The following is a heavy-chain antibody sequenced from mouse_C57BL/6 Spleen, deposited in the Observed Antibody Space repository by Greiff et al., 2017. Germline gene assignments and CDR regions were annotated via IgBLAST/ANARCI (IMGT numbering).Heavy chain of an antibody. V-gene: IGHV1-61*01. J-gene: IGHJ2*01. Sequence: QVQLKQPGAELVRPGSSVKLSCKASGYTFTSYWMDWVKQRPGQGLEWIGNIYPSDSETHYNQKFKDKATLTVDKSSSTAYMQLSSLTSEDSAVYYGARHPYYYGSSYSFDYWGQGTTLTVSS. D-gene: IGHD1-1*01. CDR3: ARHPYYYGSSYSFDY. CDR2: IYPSDSET. CDR1: GYTFTSYW.